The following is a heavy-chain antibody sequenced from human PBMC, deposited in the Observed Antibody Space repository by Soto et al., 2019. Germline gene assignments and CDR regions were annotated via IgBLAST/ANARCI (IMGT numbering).Heavy chain of an antibody. Sequence: QLQLQESGPELVKPSQTLSLTCTVSGGSIDTGAYSWSWIRQSTEKGLEWIGYIYRSGSTYYNRSLRSRITISVDTSKNQFSRNLSSVTAAVRAVYYCAREMGYAGGMDVWGQGTTVTVSS. D-gene: IGHD2-8*01. V-gene: IGHV4-30-2*06. J-gene: IGHJ6*02. CDR1: GGSIDTGAYS. CDR2: IYRSGST. CDR3: AREMGYAGGMDV.